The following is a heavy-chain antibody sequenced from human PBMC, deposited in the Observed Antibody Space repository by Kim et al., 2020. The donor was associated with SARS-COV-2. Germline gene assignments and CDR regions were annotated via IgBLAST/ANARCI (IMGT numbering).Heavy chain of an antibody. CDR3: ARAVRDGYNYELDY. V-gene: IGHV1-3*01. J-gene: IGHJ4*02. D-gene: IGHD5-12*01. Sequence: ASVKVSCKASGYTFTSYAMHWVRQAPGQRLEWMGWINAGNGNTKYSQKFQGRVTITRDTSASTAYMELSSLRSEDTAVYYCARAVRDGYNYELDYWGQGTLVTVSS. CDR1: GYTFTSYA. CDR2: INAGNGNT.